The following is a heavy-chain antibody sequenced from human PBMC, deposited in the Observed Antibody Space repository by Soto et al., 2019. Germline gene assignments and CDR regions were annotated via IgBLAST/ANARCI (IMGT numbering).Heavy chain of an antibody. V-gene: IGHV1-18*01. CDR2: ISAYNGNT. Sequence: ASVKVSCKASGYTFTRYGISWVRQAPGQGIEWMGWISAYNGNTNYAQKLQGRVTMTTDTSTSTAYMELRSLRSDDTAVYYCARDFVRDIVVVPAAEPDAFDIWGQGTMVTV. J-gene: IGHJ3*02. CDR1: GYTFTRYG. CDR3: ARDFVRDIVVVPAAEPDAFDI. D-gene: IGHD2-2*01.